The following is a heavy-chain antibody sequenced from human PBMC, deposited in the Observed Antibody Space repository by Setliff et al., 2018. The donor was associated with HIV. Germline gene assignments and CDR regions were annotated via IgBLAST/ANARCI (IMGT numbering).Heavy chain of an antibody. V-gene: IGHV3-21*01. CDR1: GFTFSSYS. CDR2: ISSSSSYI. CDR3: ARVRLSMVRGPFDAFDI. J-gene: IGHJ3*02. Sequence: PGGSLRLSCAASGFTFSSYSMNWVRQAPGKGLEWVSSISSSSSYIYYADSVKGRFTISRDNAKNSLYLQMNSLRAEDTAVYYCARVRLSMVRGPFDAFDIWGQGTMVTVSS. D-gene: IGHD3-10*01.